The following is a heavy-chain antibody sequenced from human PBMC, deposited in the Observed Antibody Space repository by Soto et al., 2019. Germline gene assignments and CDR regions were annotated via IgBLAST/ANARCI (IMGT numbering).Heavy chain of an antibody. D-gene: IGHD5-12*01. J-gene: IGHJ3*01. Sequence: QMQLVQSGAEVQPPGSSVKVSCKASGDTLSSPTLAWVRQAPGQGLEWMGGIILHYGTPSYPQNCQGRVTITADEPTSTSYLALSSLEPDDTAVYFCARDREATLMSCDVWGQGTMVIVTP. CDR1: GDTLSSPT. CDR3: ARDREATLMSCDV. CDR2: IILHYGTP. V-gene: IGHV1-69*01.